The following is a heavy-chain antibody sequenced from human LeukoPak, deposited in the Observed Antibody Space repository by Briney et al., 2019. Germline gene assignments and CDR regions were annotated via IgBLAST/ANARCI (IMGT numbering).Heavy chain of an antibody. CDR3: TRHPSFDTVTTHDY. Sequence: GRSLRLSCAASGFTCSGFAMHWGRQVSGKGLEWVGRIRSKANSYATAYAASLKGRFTISRDDSKNTAYLQMNSLKTEDTAVYYCTRHPSFDTVTTHDYWGQGTLVTVSS. CDR2: IRSKANSYAT. J-gene: IGHJ4*02. D-gene: IGHD4-17*01. CDR1: GFTCSGFA. V-gene: IGHV3-73*01.